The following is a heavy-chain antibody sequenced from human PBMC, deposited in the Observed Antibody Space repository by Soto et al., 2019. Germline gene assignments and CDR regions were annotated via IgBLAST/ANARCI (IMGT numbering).Heavy chain of an antibody. V-gene: IGHV4-59*08. CDR2: IYYSGST. Sequence: SETLSLTCTVSGGSISSYYWSWIRQPPGKGLEWIGYIYYSGSTNYNPSLKSRVTISVDTSKNQFSLKLSSVTAADTAEYYCARQGVESSGWLYWGQGTLVTVSS. J-gene: IGHJ4*01. CDR1: GGSISSYY. CDR3: ARQGVESSGWLY. D-gene: IGHD6-19*01.